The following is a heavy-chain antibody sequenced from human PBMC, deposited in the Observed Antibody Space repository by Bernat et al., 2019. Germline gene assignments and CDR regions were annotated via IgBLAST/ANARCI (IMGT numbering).Heavy chain of an antibody. V-gene: IGHV3-43*02. J-gene: IGHJ3*02. CDR2: ISGDGGST. CDR3: AKVLYYDSSGYHGFDI. Sequence: EVQLVESGGGVVQPGGSLRLSCAASGFTFDDYAMHWVRQAPGKGLDWVSLISGDGGSTYYADSAKGRFTITRDNSKNSLYLQMNSLRTEDTALYYCAKVLYYDSSGYHGFDIWGQGTMVTVSS. CDR1: GFTFDDYA. D-gene: IGHD3-22*01.